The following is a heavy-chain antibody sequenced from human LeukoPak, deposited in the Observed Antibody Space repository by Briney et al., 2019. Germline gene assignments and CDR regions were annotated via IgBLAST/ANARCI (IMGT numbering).Heavy chain of an antibody. V-gene: IGHV1-69*04. CDR3: ARDPPAVVTPNYYYGMDV. CDR1: GGTFSSYT. J-gene: IGHJ6*02. D-gene: IGHD4-23*01. CDR2: IIPILGIA. Sequence: GSSVKVSCKASGGTFSSYTISWVRQAPGQGLEWMGRIIPILGIANYAQKFQGRVTITADKSTSTVYMELSSLRSEDTAVYYCARDPPAVVTPNYYYGMDVWGQGTTVTVSS.